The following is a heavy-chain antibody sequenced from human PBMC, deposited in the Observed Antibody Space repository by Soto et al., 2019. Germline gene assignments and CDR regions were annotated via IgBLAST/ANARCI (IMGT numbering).Heavy chain of an antibody. Sequence: QVQLVQSGAEVKKPGASVKVSCKASGYTFTSYGISWVRQAPGQGLEWMGWISAYNGNTNYAQKLQGRVTMTTDTSTSTAYIELRSLRSDDTAVYYCARAPHGRFLEWSDAFDIWGQGTMVTVSS. CDR3: ARAPHGRFLEWSDAFDI. V-gene: IGHV1-18*01. D-gene: IGHD3-3*01. CDR1: GYTFTSYG. J-gene: IGHJ3*02. CDR2: ISAYNGNT.